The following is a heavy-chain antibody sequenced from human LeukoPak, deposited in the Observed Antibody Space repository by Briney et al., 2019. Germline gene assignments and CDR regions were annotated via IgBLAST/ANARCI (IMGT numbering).Heavy chain of an antibody. CDR3: ARDADYYGSGSYPSTHYYYYMDV. J-gene: IGHJ6*03. Sequence: VASVKVSCKASGYTFTGYYMHWVRQAPGQGLEWMGWINPNSGGTNYAQKFQGRVTMTRDTSISTAYMELSRLRSDDTAVYYCARDADYYGSGSYPSTHYYYYMDVWGKGTTVTVSS. V-gene: IGHV1-2*02. D-gene: IGHD3-10*01. CDR1: GYTFTGYY. CDR2: INPNSGGT.